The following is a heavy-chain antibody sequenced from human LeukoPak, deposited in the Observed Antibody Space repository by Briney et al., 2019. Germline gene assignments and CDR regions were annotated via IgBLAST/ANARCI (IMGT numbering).Heavy chain of an antibody. CDR3: ARGMAYHSSSWYVYYFDY. J-gene: IGHJ4*02. CDR2: FIPIFGTA. CDR1: GGTFSSYA. V-gene: IGHV1-69*05. Sequence: SVKVSCKASGGTFSSYAISWVRPAPGPGLEWMGGFIPIFGTANYAHTFQGRVTITTDESPSTAYMELSSLRSEDTAVYYCARGMAYHSSSWYVYYFDYWGQGTLVTVSS. D-gene: IGHD6-13*01.